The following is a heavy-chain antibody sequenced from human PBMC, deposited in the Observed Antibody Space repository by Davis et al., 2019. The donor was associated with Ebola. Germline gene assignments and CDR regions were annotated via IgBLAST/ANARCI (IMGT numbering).Heavy chain of an antibody. CDR1: GGTFSSYA. V-gene: IGHV5-10-1*01. D-gene: IGHD1-26*01. CDR3: ARYSGYFDY. J-gene: IGHJ4*02. CDR2: IDPSDSYT. Sequence: KVSCKASGGTFSSYAISWVRQMPGKGLEWMGRIDPSDSYTNYSPSFQGHVTISADKSISTAYLQWSSLKASDTAMYYCARYSGYFDYWGQGTLVTVSS.